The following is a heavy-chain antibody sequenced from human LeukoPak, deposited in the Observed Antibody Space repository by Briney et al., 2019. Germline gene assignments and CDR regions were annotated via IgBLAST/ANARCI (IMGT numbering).Heavy chain of an antibody. CDR2: INPSGGST. D-gene: IGHD3-10*01. CDR3: ARGPYGSGSYYTLDY. Sequence: ASVKVSCKASGYTFTSYYMHWVRQAPGQGLEWMGIINPSGGSTSYAQKFQGRVTMTRDMSTSTVYMELSSLRSEDTAVYYCARGPYGSGSYYTLDYWGQGTLVTVSS. J-gene: IGHJ4*02. V-gene: IGHV1-46*01. CDR1: GYTFTSYY.